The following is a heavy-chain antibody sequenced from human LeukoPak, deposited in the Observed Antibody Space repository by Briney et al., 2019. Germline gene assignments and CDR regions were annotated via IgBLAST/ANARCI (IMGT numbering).Heavy chain of an antibody. CDR1: GGSVSSGSYY. CDR3: ARDLVAYDSGTYFDY. D-gene: IGHD3-10*01. Sequence: NPSETLSLTCTVSGGSVSSGSYYWSWIRQPPGKGLEWIGYIYYSGRTNYNPSLKSRVTISVDTSKYQFSLKLSSVTAADTAVYYCARDLVAYDSGTYFDYWGQGTLVTVSS. J-gene: IGHJ4*02. CDR2: IYYSGRT. V-gene: IGHV4-61*01.